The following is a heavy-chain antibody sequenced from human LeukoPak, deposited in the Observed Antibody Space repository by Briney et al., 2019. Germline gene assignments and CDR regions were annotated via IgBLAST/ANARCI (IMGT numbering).Heavy chain of an antibody. D-gene: IGHD1-7*01. V-gene: IGHV3-21*01. J-gene: IGHJ6*03. CDR1: GFTFSSYS. Sequence: SPGGSLRLSCAASGFTFSSYSMNWVRQAPGKGLEWVSSISSSSSYIYYADSVKGRFTISRDNAKNSLYLKMNSLRAEDTAVYYCARDMELFYMDVWGKGTTVTVSS. CDR3: ARDMELFYMDV. CDR2: ISSSSSYI.